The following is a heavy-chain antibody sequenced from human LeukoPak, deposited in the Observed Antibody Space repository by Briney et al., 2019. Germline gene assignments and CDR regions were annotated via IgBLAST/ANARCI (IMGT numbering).Heavy chain of an antibody. Sequence: GGTLRLSCAASGFTFSSYGMSWVRQAPGKGLEWVSAISGSGGSTYYADSVKGRVTISADKSISTAYLQWSSLRASDTAMYYCARHTYSSSWYELSGSYERGFYYMDVWGKGTTVTVSS. CDR2: ISGSGGST. D-gene: IGHD6-13*01. J-gene: IGHJ6*03. CDR3: ARHTYSSSWYELSGSYERGFYYMDV. V-gene: IGHV3-23*01. CDR1: GFTFSSYG.